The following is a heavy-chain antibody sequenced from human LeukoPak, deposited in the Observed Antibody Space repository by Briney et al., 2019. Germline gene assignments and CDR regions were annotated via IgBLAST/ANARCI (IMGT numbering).Heavy chain of an antibody. CDR3: ARGGKAIWFGELSPYDY. Sequence: SETLSLTCTVSGGSISSYYWNWIRQPPGKGLEWIGYIYYSGSTNYNPSLKSRVTISLDTSKNQFSLKLSSVTAADTAVYYCARGGKAIWFGELSPYDYWGQGTLVTVSS. D-gene: IGHD3-10*01. J-gene: IGHJ4*02. CDR1: GGSISSYY. CDR2: IYYSGST. V-gene: IGHV4-59*12.